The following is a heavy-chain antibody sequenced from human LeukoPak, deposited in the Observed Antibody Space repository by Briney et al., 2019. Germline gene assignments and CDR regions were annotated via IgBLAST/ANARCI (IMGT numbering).Heavy chain of an antibody. CDR2: IYHSGST. D-gene: IGHD4-11*01. J-gene: IGHJ6*03. CDR3: ATGTATVITYYYDYLDV. Sequence: PSETLSLTCAVSGYSISSGYYWGWIRLPPGKGLEWIGSIYHSGSTYYNPSLKSRVTISVDTSKNQFSLQLSSVTAADTAVYYCATGTATVITYYYDYLDVCGKGTTVTVSS. CDR1: GYSISSGYY. V-gene: IGHV4-38-2*01.